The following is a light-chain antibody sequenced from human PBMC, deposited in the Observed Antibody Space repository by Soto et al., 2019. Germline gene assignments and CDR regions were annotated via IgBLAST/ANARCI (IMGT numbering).Light chain of an antibody. V-gene: IGKV3D-15*03. Sequence: EIVMTQSPATLSVSPGERATLSCRASQSVSITLAWFQQKPGQAPKLLIYQASIIATGIPARFSASGSGTDFTLTISDVQPEDFAIYYCHQRQSWPLTFGQGTKVDI. CDR1: QSVSIT. CDR3: HQRQSWPLT. CDR2: QAS. J-gene: IGKJ1*01.